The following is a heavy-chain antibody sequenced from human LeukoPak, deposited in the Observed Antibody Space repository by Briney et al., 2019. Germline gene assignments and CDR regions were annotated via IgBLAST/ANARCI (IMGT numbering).Heavy chain of an antibody. Sequence: GGSLRLSCAASGFTFSSYEMNWVRQAPGRGLEWVSYISSSGSTIYYADSVKGRFTISRDNAKNSLYLQMNSLRAEDTAVYYCAKDWGYSSGWFYYWGQGTLVTVSS. J-gene: IGHJ4*02. CDR2: ISSSGSTI. CDR3: AKDWGYSSGWFYY. V-gene: IGHV3-48*03. CDR1: GFTFSSYE. D-gene: IGHD6-19*01.